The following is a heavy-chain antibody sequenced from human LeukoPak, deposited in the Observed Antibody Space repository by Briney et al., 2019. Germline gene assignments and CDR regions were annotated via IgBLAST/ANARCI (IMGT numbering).Heavy chain of an antibody. J-gene: IGHJ6*02. CDR1: GFTFTSSA. V-gene: IGHV1-58*01. CDR3: ARDYCSGGSCYSSGDYYYGMDV. CDR2: IVVGSGNT. D-gene: IGHD2-15*01. Sequence: SVKVSCKASGFTFTSSAVQWVRQARGQRLEWIGWIVVGSGNTNYAQKFQERVTITRDMSTSTAYMELSSLRSEDTAVYYCARDYCSGGSCYSSGDYYYGMDVWGQGTTVTVSS.